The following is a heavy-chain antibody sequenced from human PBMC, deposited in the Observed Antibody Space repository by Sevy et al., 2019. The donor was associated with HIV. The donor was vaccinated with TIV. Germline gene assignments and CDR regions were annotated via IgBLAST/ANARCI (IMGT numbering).Heavy chain of an antibody. CDR3: ARQADGVCYPKCLFSDY. CDR2: IWYDGSNK. V-gene: IGHV3-33*01. Sequence: GGSLRLSCVASGFTFSSHGMHWVRQAPGKGLEWVVLIWYDGSNKYYAYSVNGRFTISRDNSKNTLYLQMNSLRAEDTAVYYCARQADGVCYPKCLFSDYWGKGTLVTVSS. D-gene: IGHD2-8*01. CDR1: GFTFSSHG. J-gene: IGHJ4*02.